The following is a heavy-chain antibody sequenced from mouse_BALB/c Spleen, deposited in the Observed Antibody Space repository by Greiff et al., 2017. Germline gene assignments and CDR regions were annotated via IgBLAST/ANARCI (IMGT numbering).Heavy chain of an antibody. CDR3: ARGVVKSYFDY. CDR2: IDPANGNT. J-gene: IGHJ2*01. V-gene: IGHV14-3*02. Sequence: VQLQQSGAELVKPGASVKLSCTASGFNIKDTYMHWVKQRPEQGLEWIGRIDPANGNTKYDPKFQGKATITADTSSNTAYLQLSSLTSEDTAVYYCARGVVKSYFDYWGQGTTLTVSS. D-gene: IGHD1-1*01. CDR1: GFNIKDTY.